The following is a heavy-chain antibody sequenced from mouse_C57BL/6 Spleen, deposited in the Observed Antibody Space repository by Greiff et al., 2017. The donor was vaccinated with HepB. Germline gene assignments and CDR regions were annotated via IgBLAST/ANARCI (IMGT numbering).Heavy chain of an antibody. J-gene: IGHJ2*01. CDR2: ISSGGRYT. D-gene: IGHD1-1*01. CDR1: GFTFSSYG. V-gene: IGHV5-6*02. CDR3: ARRYYGSSTGYYFDY. Sequence: EVKRVESGGDLVKPGGSLKLSCAASGFTFSSYGMSWVRQTPDKRLEWVATISSGGRYTYYPDSVKGRFTFPRDNAKNTLYLQMSSLKSEDTAMYYCARRYYGSSTGYYFDYWGQGTTLTVSS.